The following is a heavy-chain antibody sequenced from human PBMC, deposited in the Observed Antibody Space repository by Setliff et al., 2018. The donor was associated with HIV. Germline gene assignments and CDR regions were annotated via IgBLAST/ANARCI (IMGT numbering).Heavy chain of an antibody. CDR1: GFTFSDYS. D-gene: IGHD2-8*02. CDR2: ISATSNTI. V-gene: IGHV3-48*01. J-gene: IGHJ3*01. CDR3: AREARGGTYWVGDASDL. Sequence: GGSLRPSCAASGFTFSDYSFNWVRQAPGRGLEWVAYISATSNTIYYADFVKDRFTVSRDNAKKSLYLQMKSLTVEDTARFYCAREARGGTYWVGDASDLWGQGTMVTVSS.